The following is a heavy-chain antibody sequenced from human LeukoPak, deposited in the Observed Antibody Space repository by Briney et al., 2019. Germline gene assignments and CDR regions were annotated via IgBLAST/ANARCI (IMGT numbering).Heavy chain of an antibody. CDR3: ASAHGGSGYDRPFDY. Sequence: TGGSLRLSCTASRFDFSTYDMNWVRQVPGKGLEGVSYIDSSASTTYYAGSVQGRFTISRDNVKNSLYLQMRSLRVEDTAFYYCASAHGGSGYDRPFDYWGQGTLVTVSS. D-gene: IGHD5-12*01. J-gene: IGHJ4*02. V-gene: IGHV3-48*03. CDR2: IDSSASTT. CDR1: RFDFSTYD.